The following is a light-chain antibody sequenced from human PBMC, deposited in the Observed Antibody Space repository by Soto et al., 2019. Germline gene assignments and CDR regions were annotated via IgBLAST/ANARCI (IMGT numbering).Light chain of an antibody. CDR2: DAS. Sequence: DIQMTQSPSTLSASVGDRVTITCRASQSISSWLAWCQQKPGKAPKLLIYDASNLESGVPSRFSGSGSGTEFTLTISSLQSEDFAVYYCQQYNNWPPITFGQGTRLEI. V-gene: IGKV1-5*01. CDR1: QSISSW. CDR3: QQYNNWPPIT. J-gene: IGKJ5*01.